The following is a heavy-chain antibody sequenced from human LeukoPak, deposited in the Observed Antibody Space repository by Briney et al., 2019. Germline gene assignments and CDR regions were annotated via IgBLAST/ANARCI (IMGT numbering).Heavy chain of an antibody. V-gene: IGHV4-34*01. CDR1: GASFNAFK. CDR2: GNLSCGT. J-gene: IGHJ3*02. Sequence: PSETLSLTCAVSGASFNAFKWSWSCNRPGKGPELVWDGNLSCGTNSNPSLTSRLTISIDMSKHQFSLNLRSVTAADTAVYYCARDQGPMVRGVTYDQDAFDIWGQGTMVTVSS. D-gene: IGHD3-10*01. CDR3: ARDQGPMVRGVTYDQDAFDI.